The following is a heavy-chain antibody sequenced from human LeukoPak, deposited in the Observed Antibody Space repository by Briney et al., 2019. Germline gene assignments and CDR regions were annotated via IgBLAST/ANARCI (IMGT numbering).Heavy chain of an antibody. D-gene: IGHD6-19*01. J-gene: IGHJ4*02. CDR3: ARVDSSGWYYFDY. Sequence: SETLSLTCSVSGASISGYYWTWIRQPAGRGLEWIGRIYTTGSTKYNPSLKSRVIMSVDASKNQFSLKLSSVTAADTAVYYCARVDSSGWYYFDYWGQGTLVTVSS. CDR2: IYTTGST. V-gene: IGHV4-4*07. CDR1: GASISGYY.